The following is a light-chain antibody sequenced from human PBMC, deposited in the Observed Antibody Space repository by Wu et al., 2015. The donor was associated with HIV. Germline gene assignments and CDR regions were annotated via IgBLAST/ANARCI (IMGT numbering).Light chain of an antibody. V-gene: IGKV1-33*01. CDR3: QQYDNLPYS. Sequence: DIQMTQSPSSLSASIGDRVTITCQASQDINNYLNWYQQKPGRAPTLLIYDALHLDSGVPPRFSGSGSGTHFTFTINSLQPEDIATYYCQQYDNLPYSFGQGTKVQIQ. CDR1: QDINNY. CDR2: DAL. J-gene: IGKJ2*03.